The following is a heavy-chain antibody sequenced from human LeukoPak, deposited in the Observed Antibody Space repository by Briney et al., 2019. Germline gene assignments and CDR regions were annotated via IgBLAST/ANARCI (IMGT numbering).Heavy chain of an antibody. Sequence: GGSLRLSCAASAFTFSDYGMHWVRQAPGRGLEWVSVIYSGGSTYYADSVKGRFTISRDNSKNTLYLQMNSLRAEDTAVYYCARVPAAILGSYYYYMDVWGKGTTVTISS. V-gene: IGHV3-53*01. CDR1: AFTFSDYG. CDR3: ARVPAAILGSYYYYMDV. CDR2: IYSGGST. D-gene: IGHD2-2*01. J-gene: IGHJ6*03.